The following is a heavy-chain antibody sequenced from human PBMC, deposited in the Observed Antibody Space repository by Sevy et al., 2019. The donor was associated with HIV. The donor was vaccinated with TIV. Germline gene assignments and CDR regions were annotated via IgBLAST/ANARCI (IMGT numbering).Heavy chain of an antibody. J-gene: IGHJ4*02. CDR3: ARDPLLGIAREVARGGY. CDR1: GFIFSDYY. CDR2: ISGSGIT. Sequence: GGSLRLSCSGSGFIFSDYYMSWIRQAPGRGLEWVSYISGSGITYYVDSVEGRFTISRDNARNSLYLQMNSLIADDTAVYYCARDPLLGIAREVARGGYWGQGTLVTVSS. D-gene: IGHD2-2*03. V-gene: IGHV3-11*01.